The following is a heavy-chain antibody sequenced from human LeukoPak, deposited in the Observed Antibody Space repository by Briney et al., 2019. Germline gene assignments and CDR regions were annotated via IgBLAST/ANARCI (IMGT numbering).Heavy chain of an antibody. CDR1: GGSISSYY. J-gene: IGHJ4*02. CDR2: IYYSGST. CDR3: ARGWAVGTQSFDY. Sequence: PSETLSLTCTVSGGSISSYYWSWIRQPPGKGLEWIGYIYYSGSTNYNPSLKSRVTISVDTSKNQFSLKLSSVTAADTAVYYCARGWAVGTQSFDYWGQGTLVTVSS. V-gene: IGHV4-59*08. D-gene: IGHD1-1*01.